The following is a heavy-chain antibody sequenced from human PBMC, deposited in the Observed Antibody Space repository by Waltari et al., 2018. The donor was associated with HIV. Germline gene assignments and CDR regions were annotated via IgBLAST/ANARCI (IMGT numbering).Heavy chain of an antibody. CDR3: ARHSLTYYYDSSGYSVAFDY. CDR2: IYYSGST. V-gene: IGHV4-39*01. J-gene: IGHJ4*02. D-gene: IGHD3-22*01. Sequence: QLQLQESGPGLVKPSETLSLTCTVSGGSISSSSYYWGWIRQPPGKGLEWIGSIYYSGSTYYTPSLKSRVTISVATSKNQFSLKLSSETAADTAVYYCARHSLTYYYDSSGYSVAFDYWGQGTLVTVSS. CDR1: GGSISSSSYY.